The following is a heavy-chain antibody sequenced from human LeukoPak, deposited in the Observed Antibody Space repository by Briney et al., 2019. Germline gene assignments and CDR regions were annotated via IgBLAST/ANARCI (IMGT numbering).Heavy chain of an antibody. Sequence: GGSLRLSCVISGYTFTHYGFHWVRQAPGKALEWVAYISYDGNNKYEDSVKGRFTISRDNSKSTLHLQMNGLRVEDTAVYYCARDPLDISRWTNAFDIWGQGTTVIVS. CDR2: ISYDGNN. V-gene: IGHV3-30*03. J-gene: IGHJ3*02. CDR3: ARDPLDISRWTNAFDI. D-gene: IGHD5-12*01. CDR1: GYTFTHYG.